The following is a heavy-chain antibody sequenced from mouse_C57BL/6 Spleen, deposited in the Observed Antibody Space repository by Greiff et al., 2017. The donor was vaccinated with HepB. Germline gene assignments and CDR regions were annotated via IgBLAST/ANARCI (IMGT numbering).Heavy chain of an antibody. J-gene: IGHJ4*01. CDR2: IDPEDGET. V-gene: IGHV14-2*01. D-gene: IGHD2-10*01. CDR3: ARSTYYGAMDY. CDR1: GFNIKDYY. Sequence: EVQLQQSGAELVKPGASVKLSCTASGFNIKDYYMHWVKQRTEQGLEWIGRIDPEDGETKYARKFQGKATITADTSSNTAYMQLSSLTSEDTAVYYCARSTYYGAMDYWGQGTSVTVSS.